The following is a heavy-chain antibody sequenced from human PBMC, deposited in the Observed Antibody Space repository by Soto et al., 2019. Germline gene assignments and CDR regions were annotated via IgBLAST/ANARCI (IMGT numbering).Heavy chain of an antibody. Sequence: HPGGSLRLSCAASGFTFSSYGMHWVRQAPGKGLEWVAVIWYDGSNKYYADSVKGRFTISRDNSKNTLYLQMNSLRAEDTAVYYCARDNVRYSSGRRWFDPWGQGTLVTVSS. CDR1: GFTFSSYG. CDR3: ARDNVRYSSGRRWFDP. J-gene: IGHJ5*02. D-gene: IGHD6-19*01. V-gene: IGHV3-33*01. CDR2: IWYDGSNK.